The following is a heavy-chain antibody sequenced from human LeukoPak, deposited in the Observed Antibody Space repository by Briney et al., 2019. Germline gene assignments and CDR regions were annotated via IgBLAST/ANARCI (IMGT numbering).Heavy chain of an antibody. Sequence: GGSLRLSCAASGFTFSSYWMSWVRQAPGKGLEWVANIKQDGSEKYYVDSVKGRFTISRDNSKNALYLQMNSLRAEDTAVYYCARGSGITTTGTTDDYWGQGTLVTVSS. CDR2: IKQDGSEK. D-gene: IGHD6-13*01. J-gene: IGHJ4*02. CDR3: ARGSGITTTGTTDDY. CDR1: GFTFSSYW. V-gene: IGHV3-7*01.